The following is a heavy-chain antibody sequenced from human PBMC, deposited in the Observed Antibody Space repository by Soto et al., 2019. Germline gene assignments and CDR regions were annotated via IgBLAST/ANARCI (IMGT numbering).Heavy chain of an antibody. J-gene: IGHJ4*02. V-gene: IGHV2-5*02. CDR2: IYWDDDK. D-gene: IGHD3-22*01. Sequence: SGPTLVNPTQTLTLTCTFSGFSLSTSAVGVGWIRQPPGKALEWLALIYWDDDKRYSPSLKSRLTITKDTSKNQVVLTMTNMDPVDTATYFCAHSAPMFYYASSGYYPFDYWGQRTLVTVSS. CDR3: AHSAPMFYYASSGYYPFDY. CDR1: GFSLSTSAVG.